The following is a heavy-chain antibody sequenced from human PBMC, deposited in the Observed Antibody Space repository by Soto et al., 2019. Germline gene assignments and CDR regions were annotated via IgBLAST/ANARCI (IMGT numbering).Heavy chain of an antibody. CDR1: GYTFSDYY. CDR2: INPNSGGT. CDR3: AREPATAKPEGVDF. Sequence: QVQLVQSGAEVRKPGASVKVSCKASGYTFSDYYIHWVRQAPGQGLEWMGWINPNSGGTKYAPKFQGGVTMTRDTSITTAYMELSRLRSGDTAVYYWAREPATAKPEGVDFWGQGTLVTVSS. J-gene: IGHJ4*02. V-gene: IGHV1-2*02. D-gene: IGHD1-1*01.